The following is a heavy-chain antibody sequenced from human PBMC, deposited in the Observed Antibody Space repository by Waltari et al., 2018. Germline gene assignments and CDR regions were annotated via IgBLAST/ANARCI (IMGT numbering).Heavy chain of an antibody. CDR1: GFTFSSYA. CDR3: ARDFRYSRGFDY. D-gene: IGHD6-13*01. CDR2: ISYDGSNK. Sequence: QVQLVESGGGVVQPGRSLRLSCAASGFTFSSYAMHWVRQAPGKGLEWVAVISYDGSNKYYADAVKGRFTISRDNSKNTLYLQMNSLRAEDTAVYYCARDFRYSRGFDYWGQGTLVTVSS. J-gene: IGHJ4*02. V-gene: IGHV3-30*01.